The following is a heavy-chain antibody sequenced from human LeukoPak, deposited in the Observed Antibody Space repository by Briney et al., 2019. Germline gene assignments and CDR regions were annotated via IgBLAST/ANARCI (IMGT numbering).Heavy chain of an antibody. Sequence: GASVKVSCKCSGYTFTSYGFSWVGQAPAQGLEWMGLISGYKGKRNYAQKLHGRVPMNTDTSTSTAYMELRSLRSDDTAMYYCARVPIPEVLWFGEEQGGYYYYYMDVWGKGTTVTISS. V-gene: IGHV1-18*01. D-gene: IGHD3-10*01. CDR2: ISGYKGKR. CDR3: ARVPIPEVLWFGEEQGGYYYYYMDV. J-gene: IGHJ6*03. CDR1: GYTFTSYG.